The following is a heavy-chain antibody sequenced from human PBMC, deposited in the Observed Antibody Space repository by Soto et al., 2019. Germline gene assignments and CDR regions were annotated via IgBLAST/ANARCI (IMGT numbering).Heavy chain of an antibody. CDR3: AKGEGSSGYYSLFDY. CDR2: ISWHSGSI. D-gene: IGHD3-22*01. J-gene: IGHJ4*02. CDR1: GFTFDDYA. V-gene: IGHV3-9*01. Sequence: DVQLVESGGGLVQPGRSLRLSCAASGFTFDDYAMHWVRQAPGKGLEWVSGISWHSGSIGYADSVKGRFTISRDNAKNSLYLQMNSLRAEDTALYYCAKGEGSSGYYSLFDYWGQGTLVTVSS.